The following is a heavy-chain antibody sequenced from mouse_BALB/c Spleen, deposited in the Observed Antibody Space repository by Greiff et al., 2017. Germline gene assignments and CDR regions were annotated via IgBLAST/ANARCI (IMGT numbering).Heavy chain of an antibody. CDR3: ARSYYGNIYYAMDY. D-gene: IGHD2-10*01. CDR1: GFSLTSYG. Sequence: VQLQESGPGLVQPSQSLSITCTVSGFSLTSYGVHWVRQSPGKGLEWLGVIWSGGSTDYNAAFISRLSISKDNSKSQVFFKMNSLQANDTAIYYCARSYYGNIYYAMDYWGQGTSVTVSS. CDR2: IWSGGST. V-gene: IGHV2-2*02. J-gene: IGHJ4*01.